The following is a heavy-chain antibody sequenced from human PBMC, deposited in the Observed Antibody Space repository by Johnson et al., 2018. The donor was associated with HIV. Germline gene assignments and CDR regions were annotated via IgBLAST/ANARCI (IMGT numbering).Heavy chain of an antibody. Sequence: QVQLVESGGDVVQPGRSLRLSCTASGFTFSSSVMHWVRQDPGKGLAWVAVIWYDGRNKSYADSVKGRVTISRDNSKITLYLQMNSLRAEDTAVYYCAKNSAAFDIWGQGTMVTVSS. CDR1: GFTFSSSV. J-gene: IGHJ3*02. CDR3: AKNSAAFDI. D-gene: IGHD2/OR15-2a*01. CDR2: IWYDGRNK. V-gene: IGHV3-33*08.